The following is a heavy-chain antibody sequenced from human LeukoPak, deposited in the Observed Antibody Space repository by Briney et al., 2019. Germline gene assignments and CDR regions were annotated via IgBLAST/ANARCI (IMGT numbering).Heavy chain of an antibody. Sequence: ASVKVSCKASGYTFTSYAMHWVRQAPGQRLEWMGWINAGNGNTKYSQKFQGRVTITRDTSASTAYVELSSLRSEDTAVYYCARDSVYYDFWSGYVQYYYYYGMDVWGQGTTVTVSS. V-gene: IGHV1-3*01. J-gene: IGHJ6*02. CDR3: ARDSVYYDFWSGYVQYYYYYGMDV. D-gene: IGHD3-3*01. CDR2: INAGNGNT. CDR1: GYTFTSYA.